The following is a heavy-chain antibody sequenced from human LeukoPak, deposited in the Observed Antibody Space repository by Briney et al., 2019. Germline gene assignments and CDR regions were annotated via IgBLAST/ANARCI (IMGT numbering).Heavy chain of an antibody. CDR2: VGPFYRKA. D-gene: IGHD1-7*01. CDR1: GYAFSSYG. J-gene: IGHJ4*02. V-gene: IGHV1-18*01. CDR3: ARGAPRGVWNFYFDY. Sequence: ASVKVSCKASGYAFSSYGIGWVRQAPGQGLEWMGWVGPFYRKANYSQKFQGRVTMTTDTSTNTAYLELRTLRSDDTAVYYCARGAPRGVWNFYFDYWGQGTLVTVSS.